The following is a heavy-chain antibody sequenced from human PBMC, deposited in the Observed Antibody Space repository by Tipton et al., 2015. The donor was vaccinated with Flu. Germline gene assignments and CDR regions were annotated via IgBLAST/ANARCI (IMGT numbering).Heavy chain of an antibody. J-gene: IGHJ4*02. V-gene: IGHV3-23*01. CDR2: ISGGGAIR. CDR3: ATDLNWAFDS. Sequence: GSLRLSCAASGFTFSRYAMTWVRQAPGKGLEWVSAISGGGAIRYFADSVKGRFTISRDNSRNTLFLQMNSLRPEDTAMFYCATDLNWAFDSWGQGTLVTVSS. CDR1: GFTFSRYA. D-gene: IGHD3-16*01.